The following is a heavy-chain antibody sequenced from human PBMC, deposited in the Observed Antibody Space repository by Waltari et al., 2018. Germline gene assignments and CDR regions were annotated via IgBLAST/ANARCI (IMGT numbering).Heavy chain of an antibody. V-gene: IGHV3-74*03. CDR1: GITFSSYW. D-gene: IGHD2-15*01. J-gene: IGHJ5*02. CDR2: INTDGGIT. Sequence: EVQLVESGGDLVQPGGSLRLSCAASGITFSSYWMHWVRQAPGTGLVLVARINTDGGITMYAGSVRGRFTISRDNAKNTLDLQMNSLRVDDSAVYYCTRGVAEGFDPWGQGTLVTVSS. CDR3: TRGVAEGFDP.